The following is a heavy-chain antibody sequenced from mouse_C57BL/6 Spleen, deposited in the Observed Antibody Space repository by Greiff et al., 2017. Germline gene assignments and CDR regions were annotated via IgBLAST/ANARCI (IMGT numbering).Heavy chain of an antibody. V-gene: IGHV1-80*01. J-gene: IGHJ4*01. Sequence: VKLVESGAELVKPGASVKISCKASGYAFGSYWMNWVKQRPGKGLEWIGQIYPGAGDTNYNGKFKGKATLTADKSSSTAYMQLSSLTSEDSAVYFCARERAQATTFFYAMDYWGQGTSVTVSS. CDR2: IYPGAGDT. CDR1: GYAFGSYW. CDR3: ARERAQATTFFYAMDY. D-gene: IGHD3-2*02.